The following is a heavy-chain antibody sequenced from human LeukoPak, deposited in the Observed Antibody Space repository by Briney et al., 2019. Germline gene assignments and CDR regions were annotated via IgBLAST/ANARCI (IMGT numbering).Heavy chain of an antibody. CDR3: ARGVWFGELLLRGAFDI. J-gene: IGHJ3*02. Sequence: SETLSLTCTVSGGSIRGNYYWSWIRQPAGKGLGWIGRISPSGSTKYNPSLKSRVTISVDTSKNQFSLRLSSVTAADPAVYYCARGVWFGELLLRGAFDIWGQGTMVTVSS. CDR2: ISPSGST. V-gene: IGHV4-4*07. CDR1: GGSIRGNYY. D-gene: IGHD3-10*01.